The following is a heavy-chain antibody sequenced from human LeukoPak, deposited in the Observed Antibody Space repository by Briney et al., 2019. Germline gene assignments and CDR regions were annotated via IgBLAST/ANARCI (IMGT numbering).Heavy chain of an antibody. D-gene: IGHD5-12*01. CDR3: AHTTGSLRGYKYEKYNWFGP. J-gene: IGHJ5*02. V-gene: IGHV2-5*02. CDR1: GFSLTTLGVG. CDR2: IYWDDFK. Sequence: SGPTLVNPTQTLTLTCTFSGFSLTTLGVGVGWIRQPPGKALEWVALIYWDDFKRYSPSLEDRLSITKDTSKNQVVLSMANMDPMDTATYCWAHTTGSLRGYKYEKYNWFGPWGQGALVIVSS.